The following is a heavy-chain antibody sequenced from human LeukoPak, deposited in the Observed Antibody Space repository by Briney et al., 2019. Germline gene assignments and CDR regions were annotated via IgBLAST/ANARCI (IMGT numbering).Heavy chain of an antibody. V-gene: IGHV4-39*07. J-gene: IGHJ4*02. Sequence: SSETLSLTCTVSGGSISSRDYYWVWIRQPPGKGLEWIGSMSYSGISYYNPSLKSRVTISEDTSKNQFSLQLTSVTAADTAVYYCGRDGPYASGTYNHYWGQGNLVTVSS. CDR1: GGSISSRDYY. D-gene: IGHD3-10*01. CDR2: MSYSGIS. CDR3: GRDGPYASGTYNHY.